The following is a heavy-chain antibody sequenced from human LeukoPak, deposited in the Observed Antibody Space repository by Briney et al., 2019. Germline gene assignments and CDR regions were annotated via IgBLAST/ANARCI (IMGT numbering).Heavy chain of an antibody. CDR2: IYYSGST. CDR3: ARADWRGTNSRDAFDI. V-gene: IGHV4-28*03. Sequence: SETLSLTCAVSGYSISSSNWWGWIRQHPGKGLEWIGYIYYSGSTYYNPSLKSRVTMSVDTSKNQFSLKLSSVTAVDTAVYYCARADWRGTNSRDAFDIWGLGTVVTVSS. CDR1: GYSISSSNW. D-gene: IGHD4/OR15-4a*01. J-gene: IGHJ3*02.